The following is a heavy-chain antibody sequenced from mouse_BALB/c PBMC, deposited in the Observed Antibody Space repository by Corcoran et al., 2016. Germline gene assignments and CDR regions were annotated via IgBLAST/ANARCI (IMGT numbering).Heavy chain of an antibody. D-gene: IGHD1-2*01. CDR2: ISYDGSN. Sequence: DVQLQESGPGLVKPSQSLSLTCSVTGYSITSGYYWNWIRKFPGNKLEWMCYISYDGSNNYNPSLKNRITITRDTSKNTVFLKLNSVTTEDTATYYCARDSTATWAMDYWGQGTSVTVSS. V-gene: IGHV3-6*02. CDR1: GYSITSGYY. J-gene: IGHJ4*01. CDR3: ARDSTATWAMDY.